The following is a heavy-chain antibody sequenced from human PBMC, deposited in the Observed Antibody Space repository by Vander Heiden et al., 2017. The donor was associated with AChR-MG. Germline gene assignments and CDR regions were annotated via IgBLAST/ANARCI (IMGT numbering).Heavy chain of an antibody. Sequence: EVQLLESGGGLLQPGGSLRLYCAASGVTFSRYAMSWVRQAPGKGLEWVSAISGSGGSTYYADSVKGRFTISRDNSKNTLYLQMNSLRAEDTAVYYCAKGVAAAGTVGSDYWGQGTLVTVSS. V-gene: IGHV3-23*01. CDR1: GVTFSRYA. D-gene: IGHD6-13*01. J-gene: IGHJ4*02. CDR2: ISGSGGST. CDR3: AKGVAAAGTVGSDY.